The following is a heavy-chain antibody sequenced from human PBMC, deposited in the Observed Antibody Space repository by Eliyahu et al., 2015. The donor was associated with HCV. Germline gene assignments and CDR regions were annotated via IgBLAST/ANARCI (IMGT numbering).Heavy chain of an antibody. J-gene: IGHJ4*02. CDR2: INPNSGGT. D-gene: IGHD1-14*01. Sequence: QVQLVQSGAEVKKPGASVXVSCKASGYTFTGYYIPRVRQAPGQGLEWMGWINPNSGGTNYAQKFQGRVTMTRDTSISTAYMELSRLRSDDTAVYYCARDSGPYPPGHLDYWGQGTLVTVSS. V-gene: IGHV1-2*02. CDR3: ARDSGPYPPGHLDY. CDR1: GYTFTGYY.